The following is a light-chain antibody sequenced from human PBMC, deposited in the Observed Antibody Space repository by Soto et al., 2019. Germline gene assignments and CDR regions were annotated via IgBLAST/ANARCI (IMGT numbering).Light chain of an antibody. Sequence: QSALTQPASVSGSPGQSITISCTGSTNDIGRYKYVSWYQQHPAKAPKLLIYEVFNRPSVISNRFSGSKSDNTASLTISGRQAEDEGQYDCSSYTSTTAVVFGGGTKVTVL. CDR1: TNDIGRYKY. CDR2: EVF. CDR3: SSYTSTTAVV. J-gene: IGLJ2*01. V-gene: IGLV2-14*01.